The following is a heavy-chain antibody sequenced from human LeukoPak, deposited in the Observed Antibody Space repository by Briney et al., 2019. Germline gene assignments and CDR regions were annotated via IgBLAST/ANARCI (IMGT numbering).Heavy chain of an antibody. CDR2: MYDIGNT. V-gene: IGHV4-59*01. J-gene: IGHJ4*02. Sequence: TSETLSLTCSVSGGSISSFYWSWLRQPPGEGLEWIGYMYDIGNTNYNPSLKSRVTISVDTSKNQFSLTVTSVTAADTAVYYCARSPGADGSQWDLSGYDYWGQGTLVTVSS. CDR3: ARSPGADGSQWDLSGYDY. D-gene: IGHD5-24*01. CDR1: GGSISSFY.